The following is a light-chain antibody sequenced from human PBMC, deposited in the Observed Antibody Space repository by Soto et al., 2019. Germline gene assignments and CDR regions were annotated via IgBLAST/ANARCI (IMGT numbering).Light chain of an antibody. CDR1: QTITTY. CDR2: GAS. CDR3: QQTHSTPWT. Sequence: DIPMTQSPSSLSASVGDRVTISCRASQTITTYLNWYQQKPGKAPQLLIYGASILQSGLPSRFTGRGSGTDFTLTISSLQPDDFATYHCQQTHSTPWTFGQGTKVEIK. V-gene: IGKV1-39*01. J-gene: IGKJ1*01.